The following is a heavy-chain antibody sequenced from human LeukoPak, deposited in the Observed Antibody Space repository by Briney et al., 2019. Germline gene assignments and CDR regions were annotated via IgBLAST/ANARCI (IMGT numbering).Heavy chain of an antibody. CDR3: AHRRLIAYCSGTTCSAFDY. D-gene: IGHD2-2*01. J-gene: IGHJ4*02. Sequence: SGPTLVNPTQTLTLTCTFSGFSLSPTGVGVGWIRQSPGKALECLALIYWNDDKRYSPSLKSRLTITKDTSKNQVVLTMTNMDPVDTATYYCAHRRLIAYCSGTTCSAFDYWGQGTLVTVSS. CDR2: IYWNDDK. V-gene: IGHV2-5*01. CDR1: GFSLSPTGVG.